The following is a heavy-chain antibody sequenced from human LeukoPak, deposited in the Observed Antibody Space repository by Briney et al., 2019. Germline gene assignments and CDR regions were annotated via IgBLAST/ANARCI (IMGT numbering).Heavy chain of an antibody. CDR2: ISYDGSDK. D-gene: IGHD1-1*01. CDR1: GFTFSSYG. V-gene: IGHV3-30*03. Sequence: GRSLRLSCAASGFTFSSYGMHWVRQAPGKGLEWVAVISYDGSDKYYADSVKGRFTISRDNSKNTLYLQMNSLRAEDTAVYYCARGLTQKYGTDYWGQGTLVTVSS. CDR3: ARGLTQKYGTDY. J-gene: IGHJ4*02.